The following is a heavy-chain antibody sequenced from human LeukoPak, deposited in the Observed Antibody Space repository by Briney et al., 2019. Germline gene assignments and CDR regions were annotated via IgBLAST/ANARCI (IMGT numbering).Heavy chain of an antibody. CDR1: GGSFSGYY. V-gene: IGHV4-34*01. D-gene: IGHD5-12*01. Sequence: PSETLSLTCAVYGGSFSGYYWSWIRQPPGKGLEWIGEINHSGSTNYNPSLKSRVTISVDTSKNQFSLKLSSVTAADTAVYYCARGPTPYSGAAFDIWGQGTMVTVSS. CDR3: ARGPTPYSGAAFDI. CDR2: INHSGST. J-gene: IGHJ3*02.